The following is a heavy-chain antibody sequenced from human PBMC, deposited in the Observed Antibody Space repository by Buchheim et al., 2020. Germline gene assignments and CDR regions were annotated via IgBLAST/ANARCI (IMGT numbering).Heavy chain of an antibody. CDR3: ARDTRHSSSWYFAAYYYYYGMDV. J-gene: IGHJ6*02. CDR2: INSDGSST. V-gene: IGHV3-74*01. CDR1: GFTFSSYW. D-gene: IGHD6-13*01. Sequence: EVQLVESGGGLVQPGGSLRLSCAASGFTFSSYWMHWVRQAPGKGLVWVSRINSDGSSTSYADSVKGRFTISRDNAKNTLYLQMNSLRAEDTAVYYCARDTRHSSSWYFAAYYYYYGMDVWGQGTT.